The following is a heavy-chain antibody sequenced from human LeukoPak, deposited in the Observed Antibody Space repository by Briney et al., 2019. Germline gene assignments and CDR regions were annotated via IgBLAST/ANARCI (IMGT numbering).Heavy chain of an antibody. V-gene: IGHV3-23*01. CDR2: ISGSGGST. CDR1: GFPFSSSW. D-gene: IGHD5-18*01. Sequence: GGSLRLSCAASGFPFSSSWVHWVRQAPGKGLVWVSAISGSGGSTYYADSVKGRFTISRDNSKNTLYLQMNSLRAEDTAVYYCAKWEDTAMVDYFDYWGQGTLVTVSS. CDR3: AKWEDTAMVDYFDY. J-gene: IGHJ4*02.